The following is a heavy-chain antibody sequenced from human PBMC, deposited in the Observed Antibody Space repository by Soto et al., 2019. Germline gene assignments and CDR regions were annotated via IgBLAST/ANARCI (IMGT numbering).Heavy chain of an antibody. V-gene: IGHV2-70*01. D-gene: IGHD1-1*01. Sequence: SGTTLVNPTQTLTLTCTFSGFSLRTSGMCVSWIRQPPGKALEWLALIDWDDDKYYSTSLKTRLTISKDTSKHQVVLTMTNMDPVETAAYCCARGDLHNAFDYGGQGTLVTVSS. CDR2: IDWDDDK. J-gene: IGHJ4*02. CDR1: GFSLRTSGMC. CDR3: ARGDLHNAFDY.